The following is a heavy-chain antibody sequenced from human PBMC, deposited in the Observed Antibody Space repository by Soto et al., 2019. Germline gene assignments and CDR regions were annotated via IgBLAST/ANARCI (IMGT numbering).Heavy chain of an antibody. V-gene: IGHV4-59*11. CDR2: IYHTGST. D-gene: IGHD1-26*01. Sequence: TLSLTCTVSGGSTSSHYWSWIRQPPGKGLVWIGDIYHTGSTNYNPSLQSRVTISVDTSKNQFSLKMTSMTAADTAMYYCARVKLGAPPHAFDIWGQGTMVTVSS. CDR1: GGSTSSHY. CDR3: ARVKLGAPPHAFDI. J-gene: IGHJ3*02.